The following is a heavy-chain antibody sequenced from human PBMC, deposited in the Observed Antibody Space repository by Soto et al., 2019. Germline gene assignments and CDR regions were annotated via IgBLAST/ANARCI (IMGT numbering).Heavy chain of an antibody. Sequence: QVQLVQSGAEGKKPGASVKVSCKASGYTFTGYYMHWVRQAPGQGLEWMVWINPNSGGTNYAQTFQGWVTMTRDTSISTAYMELSRLRSDDTAVYYCARSDSSGWYPLYYFDYWGQGTLVTVSS. D-gene: IGHD6-19*01. V-gene: IGHV1-2*04. CDR3: ARSDSSGWYPLYYFDY. CDR1: GYTFTGYY. J-gene: IGHJ4*02. CDR2: INPNSGGT.